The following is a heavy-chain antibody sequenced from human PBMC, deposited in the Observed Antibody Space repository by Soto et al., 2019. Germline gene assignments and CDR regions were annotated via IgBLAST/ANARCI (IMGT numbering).Heavy chain of an antibody. CDR3: ARMRTWLQSFDY. J-gene: IGHJ4*02. Sequence: PTLVNPTQTLTLTCTFSGFSLTTSGMCVTWIRQPPGKALEWLALIDWADDKYYNTSLKTRLTISKDTSKNQVVLTMTSVDPVDTATYYCARMRTWLQSFDYWGQGAPVTVSS. D-gene: IGHD4-4*01. CDR2: IDWADDK. V-gene: IGHV2-70*01. CDR1: GFSLTTSGMC.